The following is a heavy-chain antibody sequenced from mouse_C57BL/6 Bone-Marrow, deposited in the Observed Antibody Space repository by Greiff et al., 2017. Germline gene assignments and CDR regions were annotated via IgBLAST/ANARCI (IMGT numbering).Heavy chain of an antibody. J-gene: IGHJ2*01. Sequence: EVQRVESGEGLVKPGGSLKLSCAASGFTFSSYAMFWVRQTPEKRLEWVAYISSGGDYIYYADTVKGRYTISRDKSRNTLYLQRSRLKAEDTAVYYCTRGDGDYFDDWGQGTTLTVSA. CDR3: TRGDGDYFDD. V-gene: IGHV5-9-1*02. CDR2: ISSGGDYI. D-gene: IGHD2-13*01. CDR1: GFTFSSYA.